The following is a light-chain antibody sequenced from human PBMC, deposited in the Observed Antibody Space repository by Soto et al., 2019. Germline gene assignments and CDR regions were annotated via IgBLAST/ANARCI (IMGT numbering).Light chain of an antibody. CDR1: QSINRH. CDR3: LQRGDWPPS. Sequence: EIVLTQSPATLSLSPGERATLSCRASQSINRHLAWYRQKPGQAPRLLIYDASNRATGIPARFSGSGSGTDFSLTISSLEPEDFAVYYCLQRGDWPPSFGGGTKVEI. J-gene: IGKJ4*01. V-gene: IGKV3-11*01. CDR2: DAS.